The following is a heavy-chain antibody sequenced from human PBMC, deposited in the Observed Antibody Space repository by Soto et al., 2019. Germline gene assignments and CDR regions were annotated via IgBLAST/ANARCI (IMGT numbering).Heavy chain of an antibody. Sequence: PSETLSLTCAVSGVSVTNGDYYWSWMRQSPGKGLEWIGNIYYSETTSYNPSLNSRLSISIDTSRNQFSLQLTSVTAADTAIYYCARQRRGGYWFDPWRQGTLVTASS. CDR3: ARQRRGGYWFDP. J-gene: IGHJ5*02. CDR1: GVSVTNGDYY. V-gene: IGHV4-30-4*01. CDR2: IYYSETT.